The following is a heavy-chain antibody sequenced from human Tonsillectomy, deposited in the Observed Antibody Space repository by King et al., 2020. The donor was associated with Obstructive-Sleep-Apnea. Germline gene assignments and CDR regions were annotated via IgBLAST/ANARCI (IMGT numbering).Heavy chain of an antibody. Sequence: QLQESGPGLVKPSETLSLTCTVSGYSISSGYYWGWIRQPPGKGLEWIGSIYQIGSTYYNPSLKSRVTISVDTSKNQFSPKRSTVTAADTAVYYCARVGGYSYGYSPSDAFDIWGQGTMVTVSS. CDR2: IYQIGST. CDR3: ARVGGYSYGYSPSDAFDI. CDR1: GYSISSGYY. V-gene: IGHV4-38-2*02. D-gene: IGHD5-18*01. J-gene: IGHJ3*02.